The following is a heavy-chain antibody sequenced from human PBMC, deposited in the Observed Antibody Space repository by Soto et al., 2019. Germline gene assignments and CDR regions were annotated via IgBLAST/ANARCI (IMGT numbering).Heavy chain of an antibody. J-gene: IGHJ4*02. V-gene: IGHV4-59*01. CDR2: IYYSGST. D-gene: IGHD2-15*01. CDR1: GGSISNYY. Sequence: SXTRSLTCTVSGGSISNYYCSWIRQPPGKGLEWFGYIYYSGSTNYNPSLKSRVTISVDTSKNQFSLKLSSVTAADTAVYYCARAGAATLSDYWGQGTLVTVSS. CDR3: ARAGAATLSDY.